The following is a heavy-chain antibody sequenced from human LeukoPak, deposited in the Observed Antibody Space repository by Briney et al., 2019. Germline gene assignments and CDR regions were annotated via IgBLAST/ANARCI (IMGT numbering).Heavy chain of an antibody. CDR2: IDEDGKTI. D-gene: IGHD3-3*01. J-gene: IGHJ5*02. CDR1: GFTFSSYA. V-gene: IGHV3-74*01. CDR3: VSDLCGGDDQ. Sequence: GGSLRLSCAASGFTFSSYAMSWVRQAPGKGLVWVSRIDEDGKTIDYADPVKGRFTISRDNAKDTLYLQMSSLRDEDTAVYYCVSDLCGGDDQWGRGTLVTVSS.